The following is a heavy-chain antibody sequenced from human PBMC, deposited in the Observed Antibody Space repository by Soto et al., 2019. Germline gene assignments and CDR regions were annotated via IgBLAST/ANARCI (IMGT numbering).Heavy chain of an antibody. Sequence: EVQLLESGGGLVQPGGSLRLSCAASGFTFSSYAMSWVRQAPGKGLEWVSAISGSGGSTYYADSVKGRFTISRDNSNDTLYLQMNSLRAEDTAVYYCAKDQRSSSYYFDYWGQGTLVTVSS. CDR2: ISGSGGST. CDR1: GFTFSSYA. J-gene: IGHJ4*02. V-gene: IGHV3-23*01. D-gene: IGHD6-6*01. CDR3: AKDQRSSSYYFDY.